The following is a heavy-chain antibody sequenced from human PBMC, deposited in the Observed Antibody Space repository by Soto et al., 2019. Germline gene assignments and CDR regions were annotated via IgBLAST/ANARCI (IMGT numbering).Heavy chain of an antibody. Sequence: QVQLQESGPGLVKPSQTLSLTCTVSGGSISSGDYYWSWIRQPPGKGLEWIGYIYYSGSTYYNPSLKSRVTISVDTSNNQFSLKLSSVTAADTAVYYFARDGVAYGGIYRHWYFDLWGRGTLVTVSS. V-gene: IGHV4-30-4*01. CDR2: IYYSGST. CDR1: GGSISSGDYY. J-gene: IGHJ2*01. D-gene: IGHD4-17*01. CDR3: ARDGVAYGGIYRHWYFDL.